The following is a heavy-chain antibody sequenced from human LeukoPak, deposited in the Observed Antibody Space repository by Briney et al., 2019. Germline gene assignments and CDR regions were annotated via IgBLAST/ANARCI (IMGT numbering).Heavy chain of an antibody. CDR3: ARGRRQSIVVVPAPFDP. D-gene: IGHD2-2*01. Sequence: ASVKVSCKASGYTFTGYYMHWVRQAPGQGLEWMGWINPNSGGTNYAQKFQGWVTMTRDTSISTAYMELSRLRSDDTAVYYCARGRRQSIVVVPAPFDPWGQGTLVTVSS. V-gene: IGHV1-2*04. J-gene: IGHJ5*02. CDR1: GYTFTGYY. CDR2: INPNSGGT.